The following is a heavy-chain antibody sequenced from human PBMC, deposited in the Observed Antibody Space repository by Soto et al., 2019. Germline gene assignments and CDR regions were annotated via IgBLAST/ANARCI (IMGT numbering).Heavy chain of an antibody. Sequence: EVQLLESGGALVHPGGSLSLSCAASGFTFTSYAMTWARQAPEKGLEWVSSISASGGTTYYTDSVKGRFTISRDNSKNTLFLQMNSLRAEDTAVYYCAKAWGWFDPWGQGTLVTVSS. CDR1: GFTFTSYA. CDR2: ISASGGTT. J-gene: IGHJ5*02. D-gene: IGHD3-16*01. CDR3: AKAWGWFDP. V-gene: IGHV3-23*01.